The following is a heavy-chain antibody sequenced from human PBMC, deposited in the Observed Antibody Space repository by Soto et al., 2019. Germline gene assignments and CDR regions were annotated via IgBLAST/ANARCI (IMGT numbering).Heavy chain of an antibody. CDR3: ARGGKLGGDLDV. CDR2: IIPVLDLA. D-gene: IGHD3-10*01. Sequence: QAQLVQSGAEVKKPGSSVKVSCKASGGTFNRETFSWVRQAPAQGLQWMGRIIPVLDLADYAQKFEGRVTSTADTSTTTVYLDLSGLGSDDTAVYYCARGGKLGGDLDVWGKGTPVIVSS. V-gene: IGHV1-69*02. CDR1: GGTFNRET. J-gene: IGHJ6*04.